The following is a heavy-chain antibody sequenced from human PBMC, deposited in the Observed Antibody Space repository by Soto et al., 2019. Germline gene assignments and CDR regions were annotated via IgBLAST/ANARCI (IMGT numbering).Heavy chain of an antibody. CDR1: GGSISNPIYY. CDR2: IFYNGNT. V-gene: IGHV4-39*07. CDR3: ARGSQYYYDSGGVRDQFAY. J-gene: IGHJ4*02. D-gene: IGHD3-22*01. Sequence: SETPSLTCTVSGGSISNPIYYWAWIRQPPGKGLEWIGSIFYNGNTYYNPSLKSRVTISVDTSKNQFSLKLSSVTAADTAVYYCARGSQYYYDSGGVRDQFAYWGQGTLVTVSS.